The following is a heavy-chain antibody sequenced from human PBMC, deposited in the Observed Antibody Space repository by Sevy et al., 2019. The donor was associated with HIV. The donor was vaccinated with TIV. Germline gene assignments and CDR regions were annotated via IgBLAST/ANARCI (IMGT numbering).Heavy chain of an antibody. CDR3: ASIKITAVVPDYSDY. V-gene: IGHV4-39*01. J-gene: IGHJ4*02. CDR2: IYYSGRT. CDR1: GDSISSSSYY. D-gene: IGHD3-16*01. Sequence: SETLSLTCSVSGDSISSSSYYWVWIRQPPGKGLEWIGTIYYSGRTYYNPSIKSRVTVSVDTSKNQFSLRVSSVTAADTAVYYSASIKITAVVPDYSDYWGQGTLVTVSS.